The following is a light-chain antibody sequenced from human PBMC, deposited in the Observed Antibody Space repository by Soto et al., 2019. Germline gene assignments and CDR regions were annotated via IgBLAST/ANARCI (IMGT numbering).Light chain of an antibody. CDR2: DAS. V-gene: IGKV1-5*01. CDR1: QRISSW. J-gene: IGKJ1*01. CDR3: QQYNSYSQWT. Sequence: DIQMTQSPSTLSASVGDRVTITCRASQRISSWLAWYQQKPGKAHKLLIYDASSLESGVPSRFSGSGSGTEFTLTISSLQPDDFATYYCQQYNSYSQWTFGQGTKVEIK.